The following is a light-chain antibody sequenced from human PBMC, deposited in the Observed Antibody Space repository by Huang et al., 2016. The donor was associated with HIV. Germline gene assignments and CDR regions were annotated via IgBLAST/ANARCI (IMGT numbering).Light chain of an antibody. V-gene: IGKV3-11*01. CDR3: QHRGTWPPYT. Sequence: IVLTQSPATLSLSPGESAILSCRASQTVRTYVAWYQQKPGQAPRLLIPEASKRANGIPARFSGSGSGTDFTLTISSLEPEDFAVYYCQHRGTWPPYTFGQGTKLEIK. CDR1: QTVRTY. J-gene: IGKJ2*01. CDR2: EAS.